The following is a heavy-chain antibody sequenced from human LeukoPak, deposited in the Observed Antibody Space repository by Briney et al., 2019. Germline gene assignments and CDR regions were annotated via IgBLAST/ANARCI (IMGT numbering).Heavy chain of an antibody. CDR2: ISSSSSYI. D-gene: IGHD3-22*01. Sequence: GGSLRLSCAASGFAFNNYAMTWVRQAPGKGLEWVSSISSSSSYIYYADSVKGRFTISRDNAKNSLYLQMNSLRAEDTAVYYCARGAHYYYDSSGYSYGDDYWGQGTLVTVSS. CDR3: ARGAHYYYDSSGYSYGDDY. CDR1: GFAFNNYA. J-gene: IGHJ4*02. V-gene: IGHV3-21*01.